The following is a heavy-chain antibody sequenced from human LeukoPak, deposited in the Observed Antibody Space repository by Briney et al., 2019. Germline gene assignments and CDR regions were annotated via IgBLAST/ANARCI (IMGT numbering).Heavy chain of an antibody. CDR2: IWYDGSNK. J-gene: IGHJ3*02. Sequence: GGSLSLSCAASGFTFSSYGMHWVRQAPGKGLEWVAVIWYDGSNKYYADSVKGRFTISRDNSKNTLYLQMNSLGAEDTAVYYCASASLDAFDIWGQGTMVTVSS. CDR1: GFTFSSYG. CDR3: ASASLDAFDI. V-gene: IGHV3-33*01.